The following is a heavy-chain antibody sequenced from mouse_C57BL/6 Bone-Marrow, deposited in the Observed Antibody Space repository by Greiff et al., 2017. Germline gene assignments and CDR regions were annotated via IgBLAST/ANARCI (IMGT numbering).Heavy chain of an antibody. J-gene: IGHJ4*01. V-gene: IGHV14-4*01. Sequence: EVQLQQSGAELVRPGASVKLSCTASGFNIKDDYMHWVKQRPEQGLEWIGWIDPENGDTEYASKFQGKATITADTSSNTAYLQLSSLTSEDTAVYYCTTGNDGYYHYYAMDYWGQGTSVTVSS. D-gene: IGHD2-3*01. CDR2: IDPENGDT. CDR1: GFNIKDDY. CDR3: TTGNDGYYHYYAMDY.